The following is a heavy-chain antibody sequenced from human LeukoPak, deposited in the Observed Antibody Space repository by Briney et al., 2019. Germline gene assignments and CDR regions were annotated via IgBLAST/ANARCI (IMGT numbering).Heavy chain of an antibody. Sequence: PGGSLRLSCSASGFSLSDYGMSWVRQAPGKGLEWVSYITMNSVRFYADSMKGRFTISRDNDKNSVYLQMNSLRAEDTAVYYCAKDQGIAAAGTDYWGQGTLVTVSS. CDR3: AKDQGIAAAGTDY. CDR1: GFSLSDYG. D-gene: IGHD6-13*01. CDR2: ITMNSVR. V-gene: IGHV3-48*01. J-gene: IGHJ4*02.